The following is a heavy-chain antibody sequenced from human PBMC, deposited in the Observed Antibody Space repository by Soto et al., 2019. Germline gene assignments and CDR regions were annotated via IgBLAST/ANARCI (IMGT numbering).Heavy chain of an antibody. J-gene: IGHJ4*02. CDR3: AKAQGYCSGGSCYSSTHFDY. V-gene: IGHV3-23*01. CDR2: VSGAGGTT. CDR1: GFMFSGST. D-gene: IGHD2-15*01. Sequence: EVQLLESGGGLVQPGGSLRLSCAASGFMFSGSTMSWVRRAPGKGLEWVSSVSGAGGTTYYTDSVKGRFTISRDNSKNTLYLQMNSLRAEDTAVYYCAKAQGYCSGGSCYSSTHFDYWGQGTLVTVSS.